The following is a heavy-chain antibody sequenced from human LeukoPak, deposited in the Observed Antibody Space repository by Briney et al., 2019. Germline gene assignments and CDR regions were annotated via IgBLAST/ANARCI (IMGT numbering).Heavy chain of an antibody. CDR2: IKQDGGEK. J-gene: IGHJ5*02. CDR1: GFTFSSYW. V-gene: IGHV3-7*01. Sequence: GGSLRLSCAASGFTFSSYWMSWVRQAPGKGLEWVANIKQDGGEKYYVDSVKGRFTISRDNAKNSLYLQMNSLRAEDTAVYYCARDLGIAAAGTGWDNWFDPWGQGTLVTVSS. CDR3: ARDLGIAAAGTGWDNWFDP. D-gene: IGHD6-13*01.